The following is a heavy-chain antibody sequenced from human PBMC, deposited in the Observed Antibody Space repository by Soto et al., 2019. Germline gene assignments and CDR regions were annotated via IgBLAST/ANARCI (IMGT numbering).Heavy chain of an antibody. J-gene: IGHJ6*02. Sequence: QVQLVESGGGVVQPGRSLRLSCAASGFTFSSYGTHWVRQAPGKGLEWVAVIWYDGSNKYYADSVKGRFTISRDNSKNTLYLQMNSLRAEDTAVYYCARAPVGYCSSTSCYASRGAYYYYGMDVWGQGTTVTVSS. CDR3: ARAPVGYCSSTSCYASRGAYYYYGMDV. D-gene: IGHD2-2*01. CDR2: IWYDGSNK. CDR1: GFTFSSYG. V-gene: IGHV3-33*01.